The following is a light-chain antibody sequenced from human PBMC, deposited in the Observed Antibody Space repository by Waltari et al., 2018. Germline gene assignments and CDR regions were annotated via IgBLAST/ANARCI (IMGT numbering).Light chain of an antibody. CDR1: QAVSRS. CDR3: QRYGSLPAT. V-gene: IGKV3-20*01. CDR2: DTS. Sequence: EIVLTQSPGTLSLSPGARATLSCRASQAVSRSLAWYQQKPGQAPRLLIYDTSTRATGIPDRFSGSGSGTDFSLTISRLEPEDFAVYYCQRYGSLPATFGQGTKVEI. J-gene: IGKJ1*01.